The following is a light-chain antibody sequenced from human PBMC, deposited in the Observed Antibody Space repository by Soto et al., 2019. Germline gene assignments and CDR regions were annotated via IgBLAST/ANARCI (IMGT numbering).Light chain of an antibody. CDR1: QGISTY. Sequence: DIQSNQSPSSLSASVGDRVTITCRASQGISTYLAWYQQKPGKVPKLLIYAASTLQSGVPSRFSGSGSGTDFTLTISSMQPEDVATYYCLQHNSYLVGQGTRLEI. J-gene: IGKJ5*01. CDR3: LQHNSYL. V-gene: IGKV1-27*01. CDR2: AAS.